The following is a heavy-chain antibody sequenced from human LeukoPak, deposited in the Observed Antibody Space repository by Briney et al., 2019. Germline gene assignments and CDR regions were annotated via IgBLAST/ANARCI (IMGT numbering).Heavy chain of an antibody. D-gene: IGHD3-16*02. Sequence: ASVKLSCKVSGYTLTELSMHWVRQAPGKGLEWMGGFDPEDGETIYAQKFQGRVTMTEDTSTDTAYMELSSLRSEDTAVYYCATGYDYVWGSYRYTGFDYWGQGTLVTVSS. CDR1: GYTLTELS. CDR2: FDPEDGET. V-gene: IGHV1-24*01. CDR3: ATGYDYVWGSYRYTGFDY. J-gene: IGHJ4*02.